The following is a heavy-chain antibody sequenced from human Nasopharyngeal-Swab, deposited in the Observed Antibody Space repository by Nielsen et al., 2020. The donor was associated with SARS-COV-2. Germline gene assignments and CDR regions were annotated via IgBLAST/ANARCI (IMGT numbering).Heavy chain of an antibody. Sequence: ASVKVSCKASGYTFTGYYMHWVRQAPGQGLAWMGRINPNSGGTNYAQKFQGRVTMTRDTSISTAYMELSRLRSDDTAVYYCARDPSGYDSDYWGQGTLVTVSS. J-gene: IGHJ4*02. CDR2: INPNSGGT. D-gene: IGHD5-12*01. V-gene: IGHV1-2*06. CDR3: ARDPSGYDSDY. CDR1: GYTFTGYY.